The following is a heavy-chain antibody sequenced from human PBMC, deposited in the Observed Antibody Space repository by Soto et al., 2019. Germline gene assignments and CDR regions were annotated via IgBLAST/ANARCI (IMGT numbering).Heavy chain of an antibody. V-gene: IGHV3-30*18. CDR3: AKDLGYDSSGYYYYGMDV. D-gene: IGHD3-22*01. Sequence: RRLSCAASGFTFSSYGMHWVRQAPGKGLEWVAVISYDGSNKYYADSVKGRFTISRDNSKNTLYLQMNSLRAEDTAVYYCAKDLGYDSSGYYYYGMDVCGQGTTLTVSS. CDR1: GFTFSSYG. CDR2: ISYDGSNK. J-gene: IGHJ6*02.